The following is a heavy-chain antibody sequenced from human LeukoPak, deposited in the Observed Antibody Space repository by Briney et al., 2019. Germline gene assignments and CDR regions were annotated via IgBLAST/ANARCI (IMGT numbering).Heavy chain of an antibody. V-gene: IGHV4-38-2*01. CDR3: VRLLGDSRGYYPRSFYIDS. CDR1: GYSISSGYY. Sequence: SETLSLTCAASGYSISSGYYWGWIRQAPGKGLEWIGSSYHRGNAHYKSSLNGRVAISTDTSKNQFSLTLTSVTAADTALYFGVRLLGDSRGYYPRSFYIDSWGQGILVSVSS. J-gene: IGHJ4*02. CDR2: SYHRGNA. D-gene: IGHD3-22*01.